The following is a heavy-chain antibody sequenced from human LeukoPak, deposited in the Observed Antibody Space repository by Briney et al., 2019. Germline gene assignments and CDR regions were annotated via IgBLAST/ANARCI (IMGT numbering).Heavy chain of an antibody. D-gene: IGHD3-3*01. J-gene: IGHJ4*02. Sequence: GGSLRLSCAASGFTFSSYWMSWVRQAPGKGLEWVANMKQDGSEQYYVDSMKGRFTISRDNAKNSLYLQINSLRAEDTAVYYCARDRHYDFWSGYYTPFNSWGQGTLVTVSS. V-gene: IGHV3-7*03. CDR3: ARDRHYDFWSGYYTPFNS. CDR1: GFTFSSYW. CDR2: MKQDGSEQ.